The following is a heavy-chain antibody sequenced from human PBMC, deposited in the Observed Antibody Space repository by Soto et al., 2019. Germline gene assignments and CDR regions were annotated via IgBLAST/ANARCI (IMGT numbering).Heavy chain of an antibody. CDR2: MNPNSGNT. CDR1: GYTFTSYD. D-gene: IGHD2-2*01. J-gene: IGHJ4*02. CDR3: ARPRRRYCSSTSCPIDY. V-gene: IGHV1-8*01. Sequence: SVKVSCKASGYTFTSYDVNWVRQATGQGLEWMGWMNPNSGNTGYAQKFQGRVTMTRNTSISTAYMELSSLRSEDTAVYYCARPRRRYCSSTSCPIDYWGQGTLDTVSS.